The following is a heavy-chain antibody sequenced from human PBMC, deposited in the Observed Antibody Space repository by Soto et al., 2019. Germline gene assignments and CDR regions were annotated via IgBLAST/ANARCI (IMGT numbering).Heavy chain of an antibody. J-gene: IGHJ6*02. Sequence: QVQLVQSGAEVRKPGSSVKVSCESSGGTFSRYAINWVRQAPGQGLEWMGGVIPPFNSAAYAQKFQGRVKITADTSTSTAYMELSSLRSEDTAVYYCARRAHRGLDVWGQGTTVTVSS. V-gene: IGHV1-69*06. CDR2: VIPPFNSA. CDR1: GGTFSRYA. CDR3: ARRAHRGLDV.